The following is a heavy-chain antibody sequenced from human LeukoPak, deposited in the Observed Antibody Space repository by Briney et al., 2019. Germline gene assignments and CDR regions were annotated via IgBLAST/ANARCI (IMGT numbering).Heavy chain of an antibody. CDR2: MNPNSGNT. J-gene: IGHJ3*02. V-gene: IGHV1-8*01. Sequence: ASVKVSCKASGYTFTSYDINWVRQATGQGLEWMGWMNPNSGNTGYAQKFQGRVTMTRNTSISTAYMELSSLRSEDTAVYYCARDKGYFDSSGTPPAFDIWGQGTVVTVSS. D-gene: IGHD3-22*01. CDR3: ARDKGYFDSSGTPPAFDI. CDR1: GYTFTSYD.